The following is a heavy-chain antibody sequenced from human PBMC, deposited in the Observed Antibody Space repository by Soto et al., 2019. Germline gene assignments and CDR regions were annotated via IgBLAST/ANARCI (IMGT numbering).Heavy chain of an antibody. CDR1: GGSISSYY. D-gene: IGHD6-6*01. Sequence: SETLSLTCTVSGGSISSYYWSWIRQPPGKGLEWIGYIYYSGSTNYNPSPKSRVTISVDTSKNQFSLKLSSVTAADTAVYYCARTKTARTKYYYYYGMDVWGQGTTVTVSS. CDR3: ARTKTARTKYYYYYGMDV. V-gene: IGHV4-59*01. CDR2: IYYSGST. J-gene: IGHJ6*02.